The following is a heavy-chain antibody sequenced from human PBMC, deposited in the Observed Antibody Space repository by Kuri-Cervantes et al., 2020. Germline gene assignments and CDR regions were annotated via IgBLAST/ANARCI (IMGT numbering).Heavy chain of an antibody. CDR1: GFTFSSYG. V-gene: IGHV3-9*01. J-gene: IGHJ4*02. Sequence: GGSLRLSCAASGFTFSSYGMHWVRQAPGKGLEWVSGISWNSGSIGYADSVKGRFTISRDNAKNSLYLQMNSLRAEDTALYYCAKLGNGFDYWGQGTLVTVSS. D-gene: IGHD4-23*01. CDR3: AKLGNGFDY. CDR2: ISWNSGSI.